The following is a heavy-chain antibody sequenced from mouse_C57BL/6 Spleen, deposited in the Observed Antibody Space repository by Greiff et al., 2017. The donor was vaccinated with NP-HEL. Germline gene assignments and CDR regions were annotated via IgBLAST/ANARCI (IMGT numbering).Heavy chain of an antibody. CDR3: VRQSYYGSSYFDY. Sequence: EVHLVESGGGLVQPKGSLKLSCAASGFSFNTYAMNWVRQAPGKGLEWVARIRSKSNNYATYYADSVKDRFTISRDDSESMLYLQMNNWKTDDTARYYCVRQSYYGSSYFDYWGQGTTLTVSS. CDR1: GFSFNTYA. D-gene: IGHD1-1*01. CDR2: IRSKSNNYAT. V-gene: IGHV10-1*01. J-gene: IGHJ2*01.